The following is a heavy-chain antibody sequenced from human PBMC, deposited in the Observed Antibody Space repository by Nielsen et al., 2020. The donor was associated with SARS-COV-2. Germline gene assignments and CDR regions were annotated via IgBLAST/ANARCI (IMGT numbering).Heavy chain of an antibody. V-gene: IGHV4-39*02. D-gene: IGHD2-2*01. CDR2: IYYSGSV. Sequence: SETLSLPCTVSGGSLSSRNYYWGWIRQPPGKGLEWIGTIYYSGSVSYNPSLRSRVTISVDTSKKHFSLKLTSVTAADTAVYFCARGDIAVVPAAMFRGDDAFDIWGQGTMVRVSS. CDR3: ARGDIAVVPAAMFRGDDAFDI. J-gene: IGHJ3*02. CDR1: GGSLSSRNYY.